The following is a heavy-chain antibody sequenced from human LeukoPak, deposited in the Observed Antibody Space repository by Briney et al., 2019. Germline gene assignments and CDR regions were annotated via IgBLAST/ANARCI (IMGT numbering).Heavy chain of an antibody. V-gene: IGHV3-48*02. Sequence: GGSLRLSCAASGFPFSSYSVNWVRQAPGKGLEWVSYISSSGSTMYYADSVKGRFTISRDNAKNSLYLQMNSLRDEDTAVYYCARSAAGLVWFDPWGQGTLVTVSS. J-gene: IGHJ5*02. CDR2: ISSSGSTM. CDR3: ARSAAGLVWFDP. CDR1: GFPFSSYS. D-gene: IGHD6-13*01.